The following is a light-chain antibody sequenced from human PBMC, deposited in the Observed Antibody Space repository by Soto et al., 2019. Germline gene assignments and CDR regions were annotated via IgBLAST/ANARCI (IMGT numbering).Light chain of an antibody. CDR3: QQYSYYRT. V-gene: IGKV1-5*01. CDR1: QSISNS. CDR2: DAS. Sequence: DIHMTQSPSIISVSVGHRFTITCRASQSISNSLAWYQQRPGTAPKLLIYDASTLENGVPSSFSGSGSGTEFTLTISSIKPDDSATYYCQQYSYYRTFGQGTKVDIK. J-gene: IGKJ1*01.